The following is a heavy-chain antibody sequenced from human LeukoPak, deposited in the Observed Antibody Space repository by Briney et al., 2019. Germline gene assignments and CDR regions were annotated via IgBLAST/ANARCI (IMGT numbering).Heavy chain of an antibody. D-gene: IGHD5-12*01. J-gene: IGHJ4*02. CDR1: GGSVSSYY. V-gene: IGHV4-59*08. Sequence: SETLSLTCTVSGGSVSSYYWSWIRQPPGKGLEWIGYIYYSGSTNYNPSLKSRVTISVDTSKNQFSLKLSSVTAADTAVYYCARAVVATVYFDYWGQGTLVTVSS. CDR2: IYYSGST. CDR3: ARAVVATVYFDY.